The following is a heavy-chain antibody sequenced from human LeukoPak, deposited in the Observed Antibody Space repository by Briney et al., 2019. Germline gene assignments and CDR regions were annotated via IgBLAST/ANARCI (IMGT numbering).Heavy chain of an antibody. CDR2: ITSSGSHI. D-gene: IGHD5-18*01. CDR3: ARAPDTAMVGFDY. Sequence: PGGSLRLSCVASGFTFSSYTMNWVRQAPGKGLERVSSITSSGSHIYYADSVKGRFTISRDNAKNSLYLQMNSLRAEDTAVYYCARAPDTAMVGFDYWGQGTLVTVSS. CDR1: GFTFSSYT. V-gene: IGHV3-21*01. J-gene: IGHJ4*02.